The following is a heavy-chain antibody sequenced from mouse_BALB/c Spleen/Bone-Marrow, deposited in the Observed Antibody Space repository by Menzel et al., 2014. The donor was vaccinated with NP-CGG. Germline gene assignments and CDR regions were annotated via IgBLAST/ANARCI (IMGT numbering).Heavy chain of an antibody. CDR2: IYPGGGYT. D-gene: IGHD4-1*01. CDR3: ARRGTGVDY. Sequence: VKLVESGAELVRPGTSVKISCKASGYTFTNYWLGWVKQRPGHGLEWIGDIYPGGGYTNYNEKFKGKATLTADTSSSTAYKQLSGLTSEDSAVYFCARRGTGVDYWGQGTTLTVSS. CDR1: GYTFTNYW. V-gene: IGHV1-63*02. J-gene: IGHJ2*01.